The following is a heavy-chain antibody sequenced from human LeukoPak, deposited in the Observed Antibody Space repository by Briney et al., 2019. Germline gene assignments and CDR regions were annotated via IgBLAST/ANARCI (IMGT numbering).Heavy chain of an antibody. D-gene: IGHD5-18*01. CDR2: ISGSGGST. J-gene: IGHJ4*02. CDR1: GFTFSSYA. CDR3: AKEMVGSYGGKFDY. Sequence: GGPLRLSCAASGFTFSSYAMSWVRQAPGKGLEWVSAISGSGGSTYYADSVKGRFTISRDNSKNTLYLQMNSLRAEDTAVYYCAKEMVGSYGGKFDYWGQGTLVTVSP. V-gene: IGHV3-23*01.